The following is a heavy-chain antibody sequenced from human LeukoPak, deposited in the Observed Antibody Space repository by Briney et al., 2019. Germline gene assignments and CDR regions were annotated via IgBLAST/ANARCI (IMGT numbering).Heavy chain of an antibody. CDR1: GFTFSSYS. V-gene: IGHV3-21*01. D-gene: IGHD4-17*01. CDR3: ARDRGHGDDGEVY. CDR2: ISSSSSYI. J-gene: IGHJ4*02. Sequence: PGGSLRLSCAASGFTFSSYSMNWVRQAPGKGLEWVSSISSSSSYIYYADSVKGRFTISRDNAKNSLYLQMNSLRAEDTAVYYCARDRGHGDDGEVYWGQETLVTVSS.